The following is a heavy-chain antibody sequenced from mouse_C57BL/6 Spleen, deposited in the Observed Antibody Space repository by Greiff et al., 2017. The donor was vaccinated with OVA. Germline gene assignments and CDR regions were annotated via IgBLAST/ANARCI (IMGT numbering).Heavy chain of an antibody. V-gene: IGHV2-6-1*01. D-gene: IGHD1-1*01. CDR1: GFSLTSYG. Sequence: VKLVESGPGLVAPSQSLSITCTVSGFSLTSYGVHWVRQPPGKGLEWLVVIWSDGSTTYNSALKSRLSISKDNSKSQVFLKMNSLQTDDTAMYDCARHLYGSRGGYFDVWGTGTTVTVSS. CDR3: ARHLYGSRGGYFDV. J-gene: IGHJ1*03. CDR2: IWSDGST.